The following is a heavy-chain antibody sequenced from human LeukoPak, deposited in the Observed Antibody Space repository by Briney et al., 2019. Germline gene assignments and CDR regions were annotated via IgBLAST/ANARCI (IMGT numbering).Heavy chain of an antibody. J-gene: IGHJ5*02. V-gene: IGHV4-39*01. D-gene: IGHD6-19*01. CDR3: ASKAVAGTFSRFDP. Sequence: SETLSLTCTVSGGSISSSSYYWGWIRQPPGKGLEWIGSIYYSGGTYYNPSLKSRVTISVDTSKNQFSLKLSSVTAADTAVYYCASKAVAGTFSRFDPWGQGTLVTISS. CDR1: GGSISSSSYY. CDR2: IYYSGGT.